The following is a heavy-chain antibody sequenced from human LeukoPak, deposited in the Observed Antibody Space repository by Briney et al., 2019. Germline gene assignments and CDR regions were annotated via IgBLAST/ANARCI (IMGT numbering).Heavy chain of an antibody. D-gene: IGHD3-22*01. J-gene: IGHJ4*02. V-gene: IGHV3-9*01. CDR1: GFTFDDYA. Sequence: PGGSLRLSCAASGFTFDDYAMHWVRQAPGKGLEWVSGISWNSGSIGYADSVKGRFTISRDNAKNSLYLQTNSLRAEDTAVYYCARGAYYYEDWGQGTLVTVSS. CDR2: ISWNSGSI. CDR3: ARGAYYYED.